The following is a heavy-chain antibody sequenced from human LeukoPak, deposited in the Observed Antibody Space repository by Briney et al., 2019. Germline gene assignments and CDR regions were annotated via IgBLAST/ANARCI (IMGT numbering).Heavy chain of an antibody. J-gene: IGHJ4*02. CDR3: ARSAQMRDRSGYQTPNYFDY. CDR2: ISADNGNT. CDR1: GYRFTSYG. Sequence: GASVKVSCQAIGYRFTSYGITWVRQAPGQGLEWMGWISADNGNTDYAEKFQGRVTMTRDTSTSTVYMELSSLRSEDTAVYYCARSAQMRDRSGYQTPNYFDYWGQGTLVTAPS. V-gene: IGHV1-18*01. D-gene: IGHD3-22*01.